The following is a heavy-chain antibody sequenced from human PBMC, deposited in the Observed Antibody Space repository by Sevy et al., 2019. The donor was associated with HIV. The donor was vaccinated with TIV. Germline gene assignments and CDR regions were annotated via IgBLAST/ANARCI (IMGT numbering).Heavy chain of an antibody. Sequence: GGSLRLSCAASGFTFSSYEMNWVRQAPGKGLEWVSYISSSGSTIYYADSVKGRFTISRDNAKNSLYLQMNSLRAEDTAVYYCARCEMARITRDAFDIWGQGTMVTDSS. J-gene: IGHJ3*02. CDR2: ISSSGSTI. CDR1: GFTFSSYE. D-gene: IGHD5-12*01. V-gene: IGHV3-48*03. CDR3: ARCEMARITRDAFDI.